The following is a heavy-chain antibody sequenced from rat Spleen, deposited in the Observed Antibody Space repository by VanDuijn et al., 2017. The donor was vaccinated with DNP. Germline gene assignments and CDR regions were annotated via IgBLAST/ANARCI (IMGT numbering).Heavy chain of an antibody. V-gene: IGHV5-7*01. D-gene: IGHD1-7*01. CDR3: ATNRQAYGYSHALDA. CDR1: GFTFSDYS. Sequence: EVQLVESGGGLVQPGRSLKLSCTASGFTFSDYSMAWVRQVPMKGLEWVASLSYDGTRAGYRDSVRGRFTISRDNAKSILYLQMDSLRSEDTATYYCATNRQAYGYSHALDAWGQGTSVTVSS. J-gene: IGHJ4*01. CDR2: LSYDGTRA.